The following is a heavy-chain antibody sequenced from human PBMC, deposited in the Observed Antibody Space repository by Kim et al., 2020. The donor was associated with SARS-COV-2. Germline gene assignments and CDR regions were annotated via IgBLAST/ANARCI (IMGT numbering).Heavy chain of an antibody. CDR1: GFTFSSYG. CDR2: IWYDGSNK. D-gene: IGHD3-16*02. CDR3: ARDRLSRLMITFGGVIDYGMDV. Sequence: GGSLRLSCAASGFTFSSYGMHWVRQAPGKWLEWVAVIWYDGSNKYYADSVKGRFTISRDNSKNTLYLQMNSLRAEDTAVYYCARDRLSRLMITFGGVIDYGMDVWGQGTTVTVSS. V-gene: IGHV3-33*01. J-gene: IGHJ6*02.